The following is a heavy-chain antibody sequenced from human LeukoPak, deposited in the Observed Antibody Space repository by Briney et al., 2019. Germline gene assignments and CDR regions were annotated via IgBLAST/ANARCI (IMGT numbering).Heavy chain of an antibody. CDR3: ARGIQLWFYAFDI. D-gene: IGHD5-18*01. CDR1: GGSISSGSYY. J-gene: IGHJ3*02. V-gene: IGHV4-61*02. CDR2: IYTSGST. Sequence: PSETLSLTCTVSGGSISSGSYYWSWIRQPAGKGLEWIGRIYTSGSTNYNPSLKSRVTISVDTSKNQLSLKLSSVTAADTAVYYCARGIQLWFYAFDIWGQGTMVTVSS.